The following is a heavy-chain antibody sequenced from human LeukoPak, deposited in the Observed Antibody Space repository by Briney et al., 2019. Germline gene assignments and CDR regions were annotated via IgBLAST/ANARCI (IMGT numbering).Heavy chain of an antibody. Sequence: GGSLRLSCAASGFTFSSYGMHSVRLAAGKGLEGVAAIQSDGSLKYYADSVKGRFTIYREDSKNTLYLQMHGLRVEDAAVYYCARDSCRSVSCFDHWGRGTMVTDSS. CDR2: IQSDGSLK. D-gene: IGHD5/OR15-5a*01. CDR1: GFTFSSYG. V-gene: IGHV3-33*01. CDR3: ARDSCRSVSCFDH. J-gene: IGHJ4*02.